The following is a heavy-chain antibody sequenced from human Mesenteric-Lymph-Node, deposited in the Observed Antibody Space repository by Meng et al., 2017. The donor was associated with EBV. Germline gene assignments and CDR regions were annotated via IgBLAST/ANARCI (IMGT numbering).Heavy chain of an antibody. J-gene: IGHJ4*02. Sequence: HGHLQPWGGGRFTPAVPLPASSVLYGGACIGQYWTWYRLPPGKGVEWIGELNRSGNTNYNPFFKGRVTISVDTSKNQFSLKLSSVTAADTAVYYCARGLGAPNLYYDSNALDSWGQGTLVTVSS. CDR1: GGACIGQY. CDR3: ARGLGAPNLYYDSNALDS. D-gene: IGHD3-22*01. V-gene: IGHV4-34*01. CDR2: LNRSGNT.